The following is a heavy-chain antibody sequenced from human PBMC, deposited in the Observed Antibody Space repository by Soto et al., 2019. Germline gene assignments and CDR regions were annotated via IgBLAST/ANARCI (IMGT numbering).Heavy chain of an antibody. CDR3: ARGADYYDSSGYYRPFDY. V-gene: IGHV4-30-4*01. CDR2: IYCSGSR. Sequence: SETLSLTCTVSGGSISSGAYYWSWIRQPPGKGLEWIGYIYCSGSRYYNPSLKSRVTISVNTSKYQFSLKLSSVTAADTAVYYCARGADYYDSSGYYRPFDYWGQGTLVTVS. D-gene: IGHD3-22*01. CDR1: GGSISSGAYY. J-gene: IGHJ4*02.